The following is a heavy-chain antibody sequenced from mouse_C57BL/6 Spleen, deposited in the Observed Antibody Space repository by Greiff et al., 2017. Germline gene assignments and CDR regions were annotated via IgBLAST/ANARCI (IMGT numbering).Heavy chain of an antibody. CDR1: GFSLTSYG. J-gene: IGHJ1*03. CDR2: ICGDGST. D-gene: IGHD3-2*01. V-gene: IGHV2-3*01. Sequence: VQLQQSGPGLVAPSQSLSITCTVSGFSLTSYGVSWVRQPPGKGLEWLGVICGDGSTTYHSAPISRLSISKDNSNGQVILKLNSLQTDDTATYYCAKPDRSRYFDVWGTGTTVTVSS. CDR3: AKPDRSRYFDV.